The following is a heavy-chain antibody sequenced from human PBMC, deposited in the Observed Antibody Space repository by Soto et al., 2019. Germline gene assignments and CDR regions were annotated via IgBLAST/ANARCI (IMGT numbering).Heavy chain of an antibody. CDR3: ARDPWAADY. V-gene: IGHV3-66*01. Sequence: EVQLVESGGGLVQPGGSLSLSCAASGFTVSTKYMSWVRQAQGKGLEWVSVIYSGGSTFYADSVRGRFTISRDNSKNTVNLQMNSLRAEDTAVYYCARDPWAADYWGQGTLVTVSS. CDR1: GFTVSTKY. J-gene: IGHJ4*02. D-gene: IGHD3-16*01. CDR2: IYSGGST.